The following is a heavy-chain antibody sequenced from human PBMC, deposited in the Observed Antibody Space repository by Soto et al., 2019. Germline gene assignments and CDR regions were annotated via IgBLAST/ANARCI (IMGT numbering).Heavy chain of an antibody. D-gene: IGHD1-26*01. CDR1: GVSISSGGYY. V-gene: IGHV4-31*03. CDR2: IYHSGRT. J-gene: IGHJ6*02. CDR3: AREEDGTYYGVSRAYYHYGMDV. Sequence: SETLSLTCTVSGVSISSGGYYWGWIRQHPGKGLEWIGNIYHSGRTYYNPSLKSRVIMSVDTSKNHFSLNLNSVTAADTAMYYCAREEDGTYYGVSRAYYHYGMDVWGQGTTVTVSS.